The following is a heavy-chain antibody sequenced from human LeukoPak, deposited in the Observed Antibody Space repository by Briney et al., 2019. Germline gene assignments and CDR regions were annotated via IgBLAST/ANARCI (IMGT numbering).Heavy chain of an antibody. D-gene: IGHD3-3*01. V-gene: IGHV5-51*01. J-gene: IGHJ5*02. CDR2: IYPGDSDT. CDR1: GYSFTSSW. Sequence: GESLKISCQASGYSFTSSWIGWARQMPGKGLEWMGIIYPGDSDTRYSPSFQGRVTISADKSLSTAHLQWTSLKASDTAMYYCARQEIRLDFWGVQEGWLNPWGQGTLVTVSS. CDR3: ARQEIRLDFWGVQEGWLNP.